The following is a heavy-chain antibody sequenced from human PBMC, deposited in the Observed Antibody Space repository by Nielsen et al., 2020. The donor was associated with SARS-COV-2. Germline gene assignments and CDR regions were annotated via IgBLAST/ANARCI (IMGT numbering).Heavy chain of an antibody. CDR2: IFYYGNT. CDR3: ARELLPGFDY. CDR1: GGSITSATYY. J-gene: IGHJ4*02. Sequence: SETLSLTCTVSGGSITSATYYWGWIRQPPGKGLEWIGSIFYYGNTFYNPSLKSRVTISVDTSVNQFSLKLSSVTATDTAVYYCARELLPGFDYWGQGLLVTVSS. V-gene: IGHV4-39*02.